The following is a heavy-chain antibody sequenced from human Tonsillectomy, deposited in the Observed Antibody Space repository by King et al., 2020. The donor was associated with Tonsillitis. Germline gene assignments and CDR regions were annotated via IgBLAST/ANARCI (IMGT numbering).Heavy chain of an antibody. V-gene: IGHV4-59*01. CDR1: GGSISSYY. CDR2: IYYSGST. J-gene: IGHJ4*02. Sequence: VQLQESGPGLVKPSETLSLTCTVSGGSISSYYWSWIRQPPGKGLEWIGYIYYSGSTNYNPSLKSRVTISVDTSKNQFSLKLSSVTAADTAVYYCARETRKGREWLVRRFFDYWGQGTLVTVSS. D-gene: IGHD6-19*01. CDR3: ARETRKGREWLVRRFFDY.